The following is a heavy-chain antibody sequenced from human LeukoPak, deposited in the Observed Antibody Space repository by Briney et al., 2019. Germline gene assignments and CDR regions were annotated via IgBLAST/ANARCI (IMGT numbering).Heavy chain of an antibody. CDR2: INRDGRRT. D-gene: IGHD6-19*01. Sequence: PGGSLRLSCAASVFTFSSYWMHWVREAPGKGLVWVSRINRDGRRTSYADSVKGRFTISRDNAKHTLYLQMNSLRAEDTAVYYCARGPSQQWLVPWGQGTLVTVSS. V-gene: IGHV3-74*01. CDR3: ARGPSQQWLVP. CDR1: VFTFSSYW. J-gene: IGHJ5*02.